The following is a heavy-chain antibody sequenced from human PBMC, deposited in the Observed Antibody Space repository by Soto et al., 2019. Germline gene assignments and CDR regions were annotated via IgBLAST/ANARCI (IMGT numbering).Heavy chain of an antibody. CDR1: GFTFANYA. D-gene: IGHD2-2*01. CDR2: ISGSGGHI. J-gene: IGHJ4*02. Sequence: GSLRLSCAASGFTFANYAMSWVRQTPGKGLEWVSSISGSGGHIYYTGSVKGRFTISRDNSKNTLYLQMNSLRAEDTAVYYCAKDRQYQLPPLQLDYWGQGTLVTVSS. CDR3: AKDRQYQLPPLQLDY. V-gene: IGHV3-23*01.